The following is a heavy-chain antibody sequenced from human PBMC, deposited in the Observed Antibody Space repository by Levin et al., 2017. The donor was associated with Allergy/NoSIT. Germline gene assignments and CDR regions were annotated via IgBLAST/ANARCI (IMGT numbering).Heavy chain of an antibody. J-gene: IGHJ4*02. CDR3: ARQLGNFWSGYNYVDY. V-gene: IGHV3-48*03. Sequence: QAGGSLRLSCAASGFTFSSYEMNWVRRAPGKGLEWVSYISSTGSTIYSADSVKGRFTISRDNANNSLYLHMNSLRAEDTAVYYCARQLGNFWSGYNYVDYWGQGTLVTVSS. D-gene: IGHD3-3*01. CDR1: GFTFSSYE. CDR2: ISSTGSTI.